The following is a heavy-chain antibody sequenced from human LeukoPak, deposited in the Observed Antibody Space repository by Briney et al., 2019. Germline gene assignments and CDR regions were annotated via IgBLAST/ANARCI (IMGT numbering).Heavy chain of an antibody. J-gene: IGHJ6*03. CDR1: GGSISSYY. D-gene: IGHD6-6*01. Sequence: PSETLSLTCTVSGGSISSYYWSWIRQPAGKGLEWIGRIYTSGSTNYNPSLKSRVTMSVDTSKNQFSLKLSSVTAADTAVYYCARGYGSSFYYYYYMDVWGKGTTVTVSS. V-gene: IGHV4-4*07. CDR3: ARGYGSSFYYYYYMDV. CDR2: IYTSGST.